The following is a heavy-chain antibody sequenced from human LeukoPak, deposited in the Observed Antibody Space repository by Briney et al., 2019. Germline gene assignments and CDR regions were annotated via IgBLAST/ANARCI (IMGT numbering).Heavy chain of an antibody. J-gene: IGHJ3*02. CDR2: ISGSGGST. V-gene: IGHV3-23*01. Sequence: PGGSLRLSCAASGFTFSSYAMSWVRQAPGKGLEWVSAISGSGGSTYYADSVKGRFTISRDNSKNTLYLQMNSLRAEDTAVYYCAYSSSWHNAFDIWGQGTMVTVSS. CDR3: AYSSSWHNAFDI. CDR1: GFTFSSYA. D-gene: IGHD6-13*01.